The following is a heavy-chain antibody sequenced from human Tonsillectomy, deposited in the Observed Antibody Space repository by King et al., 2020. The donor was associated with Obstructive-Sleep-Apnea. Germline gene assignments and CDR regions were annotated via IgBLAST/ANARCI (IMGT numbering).Heavy chain of an antibody. CDR2: ISYDGSNK. CDR3: AKEGLDSSGYYYPYYFDY. D-gene: IGHD3-22*01. Sequence: HVQLVESGGGVVQPGRSLRLSCAASGFTFSSYGMHWVRQAPGKGLEWVAVISYDGSNKYYADSVKGRFTISRDNSKNTLYLQMNSLRAEDTAVYYCAKEGLDSSGYYYPYYFDYWGQGTLVTVSS. J-gene: IGHJ4*02. V-gene: IGHV3-30*18. CDR1: GFTFSSYG.